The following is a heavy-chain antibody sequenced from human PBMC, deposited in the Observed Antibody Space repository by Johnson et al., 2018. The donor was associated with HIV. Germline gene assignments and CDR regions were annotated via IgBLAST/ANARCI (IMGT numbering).Heavy chain of an antibody. Sequence: QVQLVESGGGVVQPGRSLRLSCAASGFTFSGYGMHWVRQAPGKGLEWVAVISHDGSNKYYADSVKGRFTISRDNTENTLNLQMNSLRAEDTAVYYFATELLRTEHDAFDIWGQGTMVTVSS. V-gene: IGHV3-30*03. J-gene: IGHJ3*02. CDR2: ISHDGSNK. CDR3: ATELLRTEHDAFDI. D-gene: IGHD3-10*01. CDR1: GFTFSGYG.